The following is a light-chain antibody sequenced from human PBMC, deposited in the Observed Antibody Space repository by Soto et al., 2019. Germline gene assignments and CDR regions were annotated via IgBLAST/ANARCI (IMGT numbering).Light chain of an antibody. J-gene: IGKJ3*01. CDR2: GAS. CDR3: QQYGSSPGVT. Sequence: IVLTQSPGTLSLSPGDRSTLSCSASQSVSSSYLAWYQQKPGQAPRLLIYGASSRATGIADRFSGSGSGTDFTLTISRLEPEDFAVYYCQQYGSSPGVTFGPATKVDIE. V-gene: IGKV3-20*01. CDR1: QSVSSSY.